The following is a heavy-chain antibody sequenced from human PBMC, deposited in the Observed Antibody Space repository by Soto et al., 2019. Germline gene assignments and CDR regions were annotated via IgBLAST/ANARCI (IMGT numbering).Heavy chain of an antibody. CDR1: GFTFSNAW. CDR2: IKSKTDGGTT. J-gene: IGHJ6*02. V-gene: IGHV3-15*01. Sequence: GGSLRLSCAASGFTFSNAWMSWVRQAPGKGLEWVGRIKSKTDGGTTDYAAPVKGRFTISRDDSKNTLYLQMNSLKNEDTAVYYCTTLSDSSGWDYYGMDVWGQGPTVTVSS. D-gene: IGHD6-19*01. CDR3: TTLSDSSGWDYYGMDV.